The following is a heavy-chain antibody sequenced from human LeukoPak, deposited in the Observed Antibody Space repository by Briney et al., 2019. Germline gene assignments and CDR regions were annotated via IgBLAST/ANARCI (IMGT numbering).Heavy chain of an antibody. V-gene: IGHV3-48*02. J-gene: IGHJ4*02. CDR2: ISSSSSTI. D-gene: IGHD2-15*01. Sequence: PGGSLRLSCEASGFTFSAYAMTWARQAPGKGLEWVSYISSSSSTIYYADSVKGRFTISRDNAKNSLYLQMNSLRDEDTAVYYCARGQLGYCSGGSCPLVGHWGQGTLVTVSS. CDR1: GFTFSAYA. CDR3: ARGQLGYCSGGSCPLVGH.